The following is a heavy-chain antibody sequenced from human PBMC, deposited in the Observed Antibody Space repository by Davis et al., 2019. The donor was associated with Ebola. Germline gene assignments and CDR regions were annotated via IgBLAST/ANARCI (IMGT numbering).Heavy chain of an antibody. D-gene: IGHD3-16*01. V-gene: IGHV4-34*01. CDR2: INHSGST. CDR3: ARWGSHAVDMDV. CDR1: GGSFSGYY. J-gene: IGHJ6*02. Sequence: SETLSLTCAVYGGSFSGYYWSWIRQPPGKGLEWIGEINHSGSTYYNPSLKSRVTISVDTSKNQFSLKLSSVTAADTAVYYCARWGSHAVDMDVWGQGTTVTVSS.